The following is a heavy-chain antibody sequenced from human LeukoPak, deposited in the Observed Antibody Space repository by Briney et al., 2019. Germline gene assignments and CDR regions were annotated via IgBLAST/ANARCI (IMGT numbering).Heavy chain of an antibody. CDR3: ASLAGYRCSGGSCYSLDY. CDR1: GFTFSSYA. D-gene: IGHD2-15*01. V-gene: IGHV3-30*04. Sequence: GGSLRLSCAASGFTFSSYAMHWVRQAPGRGLEWVAVISYDGSNKYYADSVKGRFTISRDNSKNTLYLQMNSLRAEDTAVYYCASLAGYRCSGGSCYSLDYWGQGTLVTVSS. J-gene: IGHJ4*02. CDR2: ISYDGSNK.